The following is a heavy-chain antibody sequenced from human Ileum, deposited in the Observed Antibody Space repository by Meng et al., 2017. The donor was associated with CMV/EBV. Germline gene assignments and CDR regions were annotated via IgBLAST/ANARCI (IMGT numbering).Heavy chain of an antibody. V-gene: IGHV3-23*03. Sequence: ASGGFTCSSDSISGVRRAPARGVEGCLVIYSCSSSTYYAPSVKGRVTISIDNSKNTLSLQMSSLTAEDTAVYYCAKGVVYLAGWFDPWGQGTLVTVSS. J-gene: IGHJ5*02. CDR1: GFTCSSDS. CDR3: AKGVVYLAGWFDP. D-gene: IGHD2-8*01. CDR2: IYSCSSST.